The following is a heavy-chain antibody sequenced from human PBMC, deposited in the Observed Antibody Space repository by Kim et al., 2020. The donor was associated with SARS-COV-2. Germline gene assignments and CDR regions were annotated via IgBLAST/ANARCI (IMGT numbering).Heavy chain of an antibody. CDR2: INTNTGNP. V-gene: IGHV7-4-1*02. J-gene: IGHJ4*02. CDR1: GYTFTSYA. CDR3: ARDFAAAGTRDFDD. Sequence: ASVKVSCKASGYTFTSYAMNWVRQAPGQGLEWMGWINTNTGNPTYAQGFTGRFVFSLDTSVSTAYLQISSLKAEDTAVYYCARDFAAAGTRDFDDWGQGTLVTVSS. D-gene: IGHD6-13*01.